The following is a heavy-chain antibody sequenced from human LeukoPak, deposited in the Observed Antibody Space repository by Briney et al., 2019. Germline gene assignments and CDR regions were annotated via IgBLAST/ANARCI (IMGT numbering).Heavy chain of an antibody. CDR2: IYSGGST. J-gene: IGHJ4*02. CDR1: GFTVISNY. D-gene: IGHD2-15*01. CDR3: ASHCSGGSCYMPFDY. Sequence: GGSLRLSCAASGFTVISNYMSWVRQAPGEWLLWFSVIYSGGSTYYADPVKGRFTISRDNSKNTLYLQMNSLRAEDTAVYYCASHCSGGSCYMPFDYWGQGTLVTVSS. V-gene: IGHV3-66*04.